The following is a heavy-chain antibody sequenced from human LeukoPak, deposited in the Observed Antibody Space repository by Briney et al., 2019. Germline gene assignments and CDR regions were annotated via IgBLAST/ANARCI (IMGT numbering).Heavy chain of an antibody. CDR2: ILSSSYI. CDR1: GFTFSSYS. CDR3: AGAISARRSVDY. J-gene: IGHJ4*02. Sequence: GGSLRLSCAASGFTFSSYSMNWVRQAPGKGLEWVSSILSSSYIYYADSVKGRFTISRDNAKNSLYLQMNSLRAEDTAVYYCAGAISARRSVDYWGQGTLVTVSS. D-gene: IGHD6-6*01. V-gene: IGHV3-21*01.